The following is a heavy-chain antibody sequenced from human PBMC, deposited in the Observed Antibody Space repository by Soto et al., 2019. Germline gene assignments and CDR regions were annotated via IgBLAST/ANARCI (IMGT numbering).Heavy chain of an antibody. CDR1: GFTFSSYA. CDR3: AKDPAIFGVVIYYFDY. J-gene: IGHJ4*02. D-gene: IGHD3-3*01. V-gene: IGHV3-23*01. CDR2: ISGSGGST. Sequence: GSLRLSCAASGFTFSSYAMSWVRQAPGKGLEWVSAISGSGGSTYYADSVKGRFTISRDNSKNTLYLQMNSLRAEDTAVYYCAKDPAIFGVVIYYFDYWGQGTLVTVSS.